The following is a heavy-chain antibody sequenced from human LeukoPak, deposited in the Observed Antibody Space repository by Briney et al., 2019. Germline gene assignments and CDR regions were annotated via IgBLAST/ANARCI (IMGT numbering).Heavy chain of an antibody. D-gene: IGHD3-22*01. Sequence: SETLSLTCAVYGGSFSGYYWSWIRQPPGKGLEWIGEINHSGSTNYNPSLKSRVTISVDTSKNQFSLKLSSVTAADTAVYYCARWSPYDSSGYYPDYWGQGTLVTVSS. CDR3: ARWSPYDSSGYYPDY. V-gene: IGHV4-34*01. CDR2: INHSGST. CDR1: GGSFSGYY. J-gene: IGHJ4*02.